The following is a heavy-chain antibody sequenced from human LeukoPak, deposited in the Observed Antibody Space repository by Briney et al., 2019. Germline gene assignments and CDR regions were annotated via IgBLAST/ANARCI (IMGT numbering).Heavy chain of an antibody. V-gene: IGHV3-23*01. CDR2: ISGSGGST. J-gene: IGHJ5*02. D-gene: IGHD6-13*01. CDR1: GFTFRNYA. Sequence: GGSLRLSCTASGFTFRNYAMTWVRQAPGKGLEFVSAISGSGGSTYYADSVKGRFTIARDNSNNTLYLQMNSLRAEDTAVYYCAKGQSAGTRVFRWFDPWGQGTLVTVSS. CDR3: AKGQSAGTRVFRWFDP.